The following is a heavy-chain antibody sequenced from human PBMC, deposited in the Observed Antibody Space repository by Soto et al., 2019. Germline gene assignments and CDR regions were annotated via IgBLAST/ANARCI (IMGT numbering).Heavy chain of an antibody. D-gene: IGHD6-19*01. Sequence: QVQLQESGPGLVKPSGTLSLTCAVSGGSISSSNWWSWVRQPPGKGLEWIGEIYHSGSTNYSPSLKIRVAISVDKSKNQFSLKLRSVTAADTAVYYCARDMGSGWSSPFSDYWGQGTLVTVSS. CDR3: ARDMGSGWSSPFSDY. J-gene: IGHJ4*02. V-gene: IGHV4-4*02. CDR2: IYHSGST. CDR1: GGSISSSNW.